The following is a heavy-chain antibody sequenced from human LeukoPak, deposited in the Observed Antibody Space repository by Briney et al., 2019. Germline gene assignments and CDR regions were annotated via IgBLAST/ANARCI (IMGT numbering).Heavy chain of an antibody. CDR1: GFTFSSYA. Sequence: PGGSLRLSCAASGFTFSSYAMSWVRQAPGKGLEWVSATSGSGGSTYYADSVKGRFTISRDNSKNTLYLQMNSLRAEDTAVYYCAKDYYGSGSSPDAFDIWGQGTMVTVSS. D-gene: IGHD3-10*01. V-gene: IGHV3-23*01. CDR2: TSGSGGST. J-gene: IGHJ3*02. CDR3: AKDYYGSGSSPDAFDI.